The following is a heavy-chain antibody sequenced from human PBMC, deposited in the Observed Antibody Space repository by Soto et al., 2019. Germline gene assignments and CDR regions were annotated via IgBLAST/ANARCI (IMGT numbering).Heavy chain of an antibody. CDR3: ATAYVYDFENSNYYRDAFDI. Sequence: GESLKISCKASGYSFSFYWIGWVRQMPGKGLEWMAIMYPDXXXXXXXXXXXAHVTISADKSTSTAFLQWSSLKASDTAMYYCATAYVYDFENSNYYRDAFDIWGQGTLVTVSS. J-gene: IGHJ3*02. CDR1: GYSFSFYW. CDR2: MYPDXXXX. V-gene: IGHV5-51*01. D-gene: IGHD3-22*01.